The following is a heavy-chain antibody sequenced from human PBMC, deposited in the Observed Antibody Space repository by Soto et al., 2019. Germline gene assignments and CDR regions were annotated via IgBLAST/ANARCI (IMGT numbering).Heavy chain of an antibody. D-gene: IGHD6-13*01. J-gene: IGHJ4*02. CDR3: ASTAHSSSWYSGGFDY. CDR1: GGSISSYY. Sequence: SETLSLTCTVSGGSISSYYWSWIRQPPGKGLEWIGYIYYSGSTHYNPSLKSRVTISVDTSKNQFSLKLSSVTAADTAVNYCASTAHSSSWYSGGFDYWGQGTLVTVSS. V-gene: IGHV4-59*01. CDR2: IYYSGST.